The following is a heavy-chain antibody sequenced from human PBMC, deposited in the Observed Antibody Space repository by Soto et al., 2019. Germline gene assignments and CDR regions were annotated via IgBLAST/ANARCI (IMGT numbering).Heavy chain of an antibody. CDR1: GYTFTGYY. V-gene: IGHV1-2*04. CDR3: ARVKDSSSPGAFDI. CDR2: INPNSGGT. J-gene: IGHJ3*02. D-gene: IGHD6-6*01. Sequence: ASVKVSCKASGYTFTGYYMHWVRQAPGQGLEWMGWINPNSGGTNYAQKFQGWVTMTRDTSISTAYMELSRLRSDDTAVYYCARVKDSSSPGAFDIWGQGTMVTVSS.